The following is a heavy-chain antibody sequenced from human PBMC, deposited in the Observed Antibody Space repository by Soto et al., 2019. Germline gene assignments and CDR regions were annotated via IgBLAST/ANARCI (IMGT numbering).Heavy chain of an antibody. CDR1: GGSISSGGYS. Sequence: QLQLQESGSGLVKPSQTLSLTCAVSGGSISSGGYSWSWIRQPPGKGLEWIGYIYHSGSTYYNPSLKSRVTISVDRSKNQFSLKLSSVTAADTAVYYCAREPTDYSTGYYYYGMDVWGQGTTVTVSS. J-gene: IGHJ6*02. CDR3: AREPTDYSTGYYYYGMDV. V-gene: IGHV4-30-2*01. D-gene: IGHD4-4*01. CDR2: IYHSGST.